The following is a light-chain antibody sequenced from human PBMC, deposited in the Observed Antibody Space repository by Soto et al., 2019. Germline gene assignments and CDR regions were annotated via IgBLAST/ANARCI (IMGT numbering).Light chain of an antibody. Sequence: EIVLTQSPATLSLSPGERATLSCRASQSVSSYLASYQQKPGQAPRLLIYDASNRATGIPARFSGSGSGTDFTLTISSLEPEDFAVYYCQQRSNWPPGPFGPGTKVDIK. CDR1: QSVSSY. CDR2: DAS. CDR3: QQRSNWPPGP. V-gene: IGKV3-11*01. J-gene: IGKJ3*01.